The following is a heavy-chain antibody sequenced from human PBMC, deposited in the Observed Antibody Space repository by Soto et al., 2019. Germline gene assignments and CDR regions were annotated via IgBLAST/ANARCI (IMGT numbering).Heavy chain of an antibody. CDR1: GYIFNIYW. CDR2: IYPGDSDT. CDR3: VRPDIPSRSSGYQYPFDF. V-gene: IGHV5-51*01. J-gene: IGHJ4*02. D-gene: IGHD3-22*01. Sequence: GEALKISCKASGYIFNIYWIGWVRQMPGKGLEWMGVIYPGDSDTRYSPSFQGQVSISVDKSISTAYLRWSSLKASDTAIYCCVRPDIPSRSSGYQYPFDFWGQGTQVTVSS.